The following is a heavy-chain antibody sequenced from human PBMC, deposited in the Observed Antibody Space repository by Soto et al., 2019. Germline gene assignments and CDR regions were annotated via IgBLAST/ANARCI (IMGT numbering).Heavy chain of an antibody. CDR2: IYWDDDK. J-gene: IGHJ4*02. Sequence: QITLKESGPTLVKPTQTLTLTCTFSGFSLTSSGVGVGWIRQPPGKALEWLALIYWDDDKRYSPSLQSRLTLTKDTSKNQVILTMTNIDPVDTATYYCAHRPIYGSGSHFDYWGQGTLVTVSS. V-gene: IGHV2-5*02. D-gene: IGHD3-10*01. CDR3: AHRPIYGSGSHFDY. CDR1: GFSLTSSGVG.